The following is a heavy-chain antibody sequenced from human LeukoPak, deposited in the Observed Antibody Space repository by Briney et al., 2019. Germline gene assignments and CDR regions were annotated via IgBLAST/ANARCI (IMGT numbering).Heavy chain of an antibody. J-gene: IGHJ6*03. D-gene: IGHD3-10*01. Sequence: PSETLSLTCTVSGGSISSSYWSWIRQPAGKGLEWIGRIYTSGSTNYNPSLKSRVTMSVDTSKNQFSLKLSSVTAADTAVYYCAREPPSMVRGVMGYYYMDVWGKGTTVTISS. V-gene: IGHV4-4*07. CDR1: GGSISSSY. CDR3: AREPPSMVRGVMGYYYMDV. CDR2: IYTSGST.